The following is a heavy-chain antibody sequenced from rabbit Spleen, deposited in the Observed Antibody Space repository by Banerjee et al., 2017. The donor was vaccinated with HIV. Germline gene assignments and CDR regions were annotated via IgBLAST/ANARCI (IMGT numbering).Heavy chain of an antibody. D-gene: IGHD8-1*01. CDR1: GFDLSSFY. CDR2: IAGSSSGFT. Sequence: QSLEESGGDLVQPGGSLKLSCKASGFDLSSFYMCWVRQAPGKGLEWISCIAGSSSGFTYSATWAKGRFTCSKTSSTTVTLQMTSLTVADTATYFCARDTGSSFSSYGMDLWGPGTLVTVS. CDR3: ARDTGSSFSSYGMDL. V-gene: IGHV1S40*01. J-gene: IGHJ6*01.